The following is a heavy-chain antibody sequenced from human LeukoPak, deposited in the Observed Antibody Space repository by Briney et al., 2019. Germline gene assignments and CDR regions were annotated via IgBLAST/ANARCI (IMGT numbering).Heavy chain of an antibody. Sequence: PGGCLRLACSASGSTGSSYTMHWGRQAPGKGLEYVSAISSDGDSTYYADSVKGRFTISRDNSKNTLFLQISSLRAEDTAVYYCVKPLQLSGDYVARRTDEWRQRSLVTVSS. CDR2: ISSDGDST. D-gene: IGHD4-17*01. V-gene: IGHV3-64D*06. CDR3: VKPLQLSGDYVARRTDE. J-gene: IGHJ4*02. CDR1: GSTGSSYT.